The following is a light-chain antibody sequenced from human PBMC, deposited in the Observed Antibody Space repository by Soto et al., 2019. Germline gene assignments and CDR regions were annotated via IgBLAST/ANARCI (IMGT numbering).Light chain of an antibody. CDR1: QGISNY. Sequence: DIQMTQSPSSLSAPVGDRVTITCRASQGISNYLAWYQQKPGEVPKLLISAASTFQSGAPSRFSASGSGTDFTLTISSLQPEDVATYYCQKYDTAPLTFDGGTKVEIK. V-gene: IGKV1-27*01. J-gene: IGKJ4*01. CDR3: QKYDTAPLT. CDR2: AAS.